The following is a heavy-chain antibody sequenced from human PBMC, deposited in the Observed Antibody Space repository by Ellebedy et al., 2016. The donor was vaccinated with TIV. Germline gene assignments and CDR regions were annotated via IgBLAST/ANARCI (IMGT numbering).Heavy chain of an antibody. CDR3: ARDQWPGRAYYFDY. Sequence: GESLKISCAASGFTFSNYWMTWVRQAPGKGLEWVANIKQDGSEKYSIDSVKGRFSISRDNAKNSMYLQMNGLRDEDTAVYYCARDQWPGRAYYFDYWGQGTLLTVSS. V-gene: IGHV3-7*01. CDR2: IKQDGSEK. CDR1: GFTFSNYW. J-gene: IGHJ4*02. D-gene: IGHD2-8*01.